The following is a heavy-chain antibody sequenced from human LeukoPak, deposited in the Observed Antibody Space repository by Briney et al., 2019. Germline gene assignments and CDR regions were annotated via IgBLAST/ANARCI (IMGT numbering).Heavy chain of an antibody. V-gene: IGHV1-2*02. CDR1: GYTSTGYY. CDR2: INPNSGGT. D-gene: IGHD3-3*01. CDR3: ARVLEWFQYYFDY. J-gene: IGHJ4*02. Sequence: AASVKVSCKASGYTSTGYYMHWVRQAPGQGVEWMGWINPNSGGTNYAQKFQGRVTMTRVTSISTAYMELSRLRSDDTAVYYCARVLEWFQYYFDYWGQGTLVPVSS.